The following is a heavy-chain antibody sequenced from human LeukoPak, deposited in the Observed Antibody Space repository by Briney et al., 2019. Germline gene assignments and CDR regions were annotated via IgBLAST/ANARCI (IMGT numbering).Heavy chain of an antibody. CDR2: ISYDGSNK. J-gene: IGHJ4*02. Sequence: GGSLRLSCAASGFTFSSYAMHWVRQAPGKGLEWVAVISYDGSNKYYADSVKGRFTISRDNSKNTLYLQMNSLRAEDMAVYYCAKDQPDYYDSSGSFDYWGQGTLVTVSS. CDR3: AKDQPDYYDSSGSFDY. V-gene: IGHV3-30-3*01. CDR1: GFTFSSYA. D-gene: IGHD3-22*01.